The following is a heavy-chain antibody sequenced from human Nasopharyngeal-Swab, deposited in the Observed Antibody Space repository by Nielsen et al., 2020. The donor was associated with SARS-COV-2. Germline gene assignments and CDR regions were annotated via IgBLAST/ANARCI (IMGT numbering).Heavy chain of an antibody. J-gene: IGHJ4*02. CDR1: GYTFTSYY. CDR3: ARVGDYYDSSGYYLYYFDY. V-gene: IGHV1-46*01. D-gene: IGHD3-22*01. CDR2: INPSGGST. Sequence: ASVKVSCKASGYTFTSYYMHWVRQAPGQGLEWMGIINPSGGSTSYAQKFQGRVTMTRDTSTSTVYMELSSLRSEDTAVYYCARVGDYYDSSGYYLYYFDYWGQGTLVTVSS.